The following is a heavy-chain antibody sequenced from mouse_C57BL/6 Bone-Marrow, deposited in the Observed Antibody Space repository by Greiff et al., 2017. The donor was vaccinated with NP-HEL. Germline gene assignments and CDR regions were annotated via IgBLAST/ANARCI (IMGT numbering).Heavy chain of an antibody. Sequence: EVHLVESGGGLVKPGGSLKLSCAASGFTFSSYAMSWVRQTPEKRLGWVATISDGGSYTYYPDNVKGRFTISRDNAKNNLYLQMSHLTSEDTAMYYCARDQGVYYGLAYWGQGTLVTVSA. V-gene: IGHV5-4*01. CDR1: GFTFSSYA. D-gene: IGHD2-1*01. J-gene: IGHJ3*01. CDR2: ISDGGSYT. CDR3: ARDQGVYYGLAY.